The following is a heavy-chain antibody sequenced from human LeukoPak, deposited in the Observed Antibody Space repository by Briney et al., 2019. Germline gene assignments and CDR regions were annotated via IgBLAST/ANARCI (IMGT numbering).Heavy chain of an antibody. J-gene: IGHJ4*02. CDR3: ARIDRRGTTGFSGDS. D-gene: IGHD3-10*01. Sequence: SETLSLTCTVSGXSISGYYWSWIRQPPGKGLEWIGYIHYSGSTNYNPSLNSRVTISLDTSRNQFSLKLRSVTAADTAVYYCARIDRRGTTGFSGDSWGQGTLVTVSS. CDR1: GXSISGYY. CDR2: IHYSGST. V-gene: IGHV4-59*01.